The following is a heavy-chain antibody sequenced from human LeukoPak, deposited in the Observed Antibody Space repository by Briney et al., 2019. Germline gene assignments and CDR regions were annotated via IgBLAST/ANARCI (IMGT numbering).Heavy chain of an antibody. D-gene: IGHD6-19*01. J-gene: IGHJ4*02. CDR2: ILYDGSNK. CDR1: GFTFSSYD. Sequence: GGSLRLSCAASGFTFSSYDIHWVRQAPGKGLEWVTIILYDGSNKYYADSVKGRFTISRDNSKNTLYLQMNSLRAEDTAVYYCAREDSSGWRHYFDYWGQGTLVTVSS. CDR3: AREDSSGWRHYFDY. V-gene: IGHV3-33*05.